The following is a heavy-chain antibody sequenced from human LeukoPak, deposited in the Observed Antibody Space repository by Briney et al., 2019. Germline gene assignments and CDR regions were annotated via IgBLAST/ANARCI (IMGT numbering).Heavy chain of an antibody. CDR1: GYTFTSYA. CDR3: ARDLFGYYGSGSTPPWAPLDY. CDR2: INAGNGNT. J-gene: IGHJ4*02. Sequence: ASVKVSCKASGYTFTSYAMHWVRQAPGQRLEWMGWINAGNGNTKYSQKFQGRVTITRDTSASTAYMELSSLRSEDTAVYYCARDLFGYYGSGSTPPWAPLDYWGQGTLVTVSS. D-gene: IGHD3-10*01. V-gene: IGHV1-3*01.